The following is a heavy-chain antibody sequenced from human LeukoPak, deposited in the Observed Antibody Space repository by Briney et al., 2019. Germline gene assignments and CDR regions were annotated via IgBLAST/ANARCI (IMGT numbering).Heavy chain of an antibody. D-gene: IGHD4-17*01. CDR1: GFTFSSYA. V-gene: IGHV3-23*01. CDR2: ISGSGGST. J-gene: IGHJ4*02. Sequence: TGGSLRLSCAASGFTFSSYAMSWVRQAPGKGLEWVSAISGSGGSTYYADSVKGRFTISRDNSKNTLYLQMNSLRAEDTAVYYCAKETTVTTSPPCFDYWGQGTLVTVSS. CDR3: AKETTVTTSPPCFDY.